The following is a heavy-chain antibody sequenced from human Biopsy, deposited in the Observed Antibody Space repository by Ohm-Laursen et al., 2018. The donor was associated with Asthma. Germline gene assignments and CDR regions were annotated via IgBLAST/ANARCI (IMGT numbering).Heavy chain of an antibody. CDR2: MSFDGSNK. D-gene: IGHD1-26*01. V-gene: IGHV3-30*18. Sequence: SLRLSCSASGFPISNYGMHWVRQAPGKGLEWVAVMSFDGSNKNYTDSVKGRFTISRDNSRNTLHLQMNSLRAEDTAVYYCAKDVFPGWELRRGPDYWGQGTLVTVSS. CDR3: AKDVFPGWELRRGPDY. J-gene: IGHJ4*02. CDR1: GFPISNYG.